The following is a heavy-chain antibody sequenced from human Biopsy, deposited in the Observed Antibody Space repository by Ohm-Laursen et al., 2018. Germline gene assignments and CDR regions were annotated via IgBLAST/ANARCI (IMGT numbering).Heavy chain of an antibody. V-gene: IGHV4-4*07. CDR2: IYPGGGT. D-gene: IGHD1-26*01. CDR1: GDSIRNYY. J-gene: IGHJ3*02. CDR3: AGIVLGPTNDAFDI. Sequence: TLSLTCIVSGDSIRNYYWSWIRQAAGKGLEWIGRIYPGGGTIYNPSLKSRVTMSVDTSKNHFSLNLNSVTAADTAVYYCAGIVLGPTNDAFDIWGQGTTVTVSS.